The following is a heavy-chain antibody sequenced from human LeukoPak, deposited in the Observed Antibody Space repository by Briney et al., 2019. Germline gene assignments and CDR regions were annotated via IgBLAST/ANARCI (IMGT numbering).Heavy chain of an antibody. CDR3: AKDFSDYYGSGSLGY. Sequence: TGGSLRLSCAASGFTFSSYGMHWVRQAPGKGLEWVAVISYDGSNKYYADPVKGRFTISRDNSKNTLYLQMNSLRAEDTAVYYCAKDFSDYYGSGSLGYWGQGALVTVSS. D-gene: IGHD3-10*01. CDR1: GFTFSSYG. V-gene: IGHV3-30*18. CDR2: ISYDGSNK. J-gene: IGHJ4*02.